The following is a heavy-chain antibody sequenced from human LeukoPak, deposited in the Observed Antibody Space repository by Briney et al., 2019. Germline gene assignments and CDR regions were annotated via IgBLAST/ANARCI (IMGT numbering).Heavy chain of an antibody. Sequence: SETLSPTCTVSGGSISSSSYYWGWIRQPPGKGLEWIGSIYYSGSTYYNPSLKSRVTISVDKPKNQFSLKLSSVTAADTAVYYCARERNVWGSYRYLDYWGQGTLVTVSS. J-gene: IGHJ4*02. D-gene: IGHD3-16*02. V-gene: IGHV4-39*07. CDR3: ARERNVWGSYRYLDY. CDR1: GGSISSSSYY. CDR2: IYYSGST.